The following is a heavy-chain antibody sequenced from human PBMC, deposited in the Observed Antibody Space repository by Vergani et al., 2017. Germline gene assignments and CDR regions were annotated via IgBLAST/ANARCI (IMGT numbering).Heavy chain of an antibody. D-gene: IGHD5-18*01. V-gene: IGHV4-31*03. CDR1: GGSISSGGYY. CDR3: ARFGGYSYGKNWFDP. CDR2: IYYTGGT. Sequence: QVQLQESGPRLVKPSQTLSLTCTVSGGSISSGGYYWSWIRQHPGKGLEWIGYIYYTGGTYYNSSLKSRVTISVDTSKNQFSLKLSSVTAADTAVYYCARFGGYSYGKNWFDPWGQGTLVTVSS. J-gene: IGHJ5*02.